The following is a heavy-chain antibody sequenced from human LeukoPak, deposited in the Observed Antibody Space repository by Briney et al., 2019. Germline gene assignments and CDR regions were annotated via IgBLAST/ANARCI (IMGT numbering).Heavy chain of an antibody. D-gene: IGHD3-22*01. Sequence: GGPLRLSSAASGFTFSSYAMSWVRQAPGKGLEWVSAISGGGTNTYYADSVKGGVTISTDNSKNSLYLQINSLRAEDTAVYYCAKGIVVVISGIVFDIGGQGTMVTVSS. CDR3: AKGIVVVISGIVFDI. J-gene: IGHJ3*02. CDR2: ISGGGTNT. CDR1: GFTFSSYA. V-gene: IGHV3-23*01.